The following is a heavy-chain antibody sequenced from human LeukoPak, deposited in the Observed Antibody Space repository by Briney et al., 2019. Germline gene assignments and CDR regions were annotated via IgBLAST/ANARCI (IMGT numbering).Heavy chain of an antibody. Sequence: GGSLRLSCAASGFTLSSYAMSWVRQAPGKGLEWVSATSGNGRSTYYADSVKGRFTISRDNAKNTVNLQMNSLRAEDTAVYYCARETYCSGGSCYDYWGRGTLVTVSS. D-gene: IGHD2-15*01. CDR1: GFTLSSYA. CDR2: TSGNGRST. CDR3: ARETYCSGGSCYDY. V-gene: IGHV3-23*01. J-gene: IGHJ4*02.